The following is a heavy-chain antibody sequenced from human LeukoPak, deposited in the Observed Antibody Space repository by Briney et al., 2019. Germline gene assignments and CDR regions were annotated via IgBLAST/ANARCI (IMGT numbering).Heavy chain of an antibody. J-gene: IGHJ4*02. CDR3: ARAEYGYSIHDY. Sequence: VASVKVSCKASGYTFTSYYMHWVRQAPGQGLEWMGIINPSGGSTSYAQKFQGRVTITADESTSTAYMELSSLRSEDTAVYYCARAEYGYSIHDYWGQGTLVTVSS. D-gene: IGHD6-13*01. V-gene: IGHV1-46*01. CDR2: INPSGGST. CDR1: GYTFTSYY.